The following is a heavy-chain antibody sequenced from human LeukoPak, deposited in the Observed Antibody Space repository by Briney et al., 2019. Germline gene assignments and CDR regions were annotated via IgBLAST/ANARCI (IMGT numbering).Heavy chain of an antibody. J-gene: IGHJ5*02. CDR3: ARGGYYYGSGSYFWFDP. V-gene: IGHV1-8*01. CDR1: GYTFTSYD. CDR2: TNPNSGNT. Sequence: ASVKVSCKASGYTFTSYDINWVRQATGQGLEWMGWTNPNSGNTGYAQKFQGRVTMIRTTSISTAYMELSSLRSEDTAVYYCARGGYYYGSGSYFWFDPWGQGTLVTVSS. D-gene: IGHD3-10*01.